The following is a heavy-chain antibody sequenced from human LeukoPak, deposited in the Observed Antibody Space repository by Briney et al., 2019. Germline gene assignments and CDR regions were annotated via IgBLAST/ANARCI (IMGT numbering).Heavy chain of an antibody. CDR1: GFTFSSHW. CDR3: ARDHVVDGLVFDY. D-gene: IGHD2-15*01. CDR2: INQYGSER. Sequence: GGSLRLSCAASGFTFSSHWMSWVRQAPGKGLEWVANINQYGSERNYVDSVKGRFTISRDNAKSSLYLQMNSLRAEDTAIYYCARDHVVDGLVFDYWGQGNLVTVSS. J-gene: IGHJ4*02. V-gene: IGHV3-7*01.